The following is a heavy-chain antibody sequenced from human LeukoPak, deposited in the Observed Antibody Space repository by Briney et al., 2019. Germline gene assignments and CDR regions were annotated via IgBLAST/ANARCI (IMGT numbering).Heavy chain of an antibody. CDR1: GGSISSGDYY. CDR3: ARGLDFWSGYDAHYYYYYMDV. V-gene: IGHV4-30-4*08. Sequence: SQTLSLTCTVSGGSISSGDYYWSWIRQPPGKGLEWIGYIYYSGSTYYNPSLKSRVTISVDTSKNQFSLKLSSVTAADTAVYYCARGLDFWSGYDAHYYYYYMDVWGKGTTVTVSS. CDR2: IYYSGST. D-gene: IGHD3-3*01. J-gene: IGHJ6*03.